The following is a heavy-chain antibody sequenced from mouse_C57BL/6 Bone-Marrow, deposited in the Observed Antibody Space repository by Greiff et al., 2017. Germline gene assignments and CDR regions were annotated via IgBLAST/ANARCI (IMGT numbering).Heavy chain of an antibody. CDR1: GFNIKDDY. CDR3: TTITTVVYWYFDV. J-gene: IGHJ1*03. V-gene: IGHV14-4*01. Sequence: EVQLQQSGAELVRPGASVKLSCTASGFNIKDDYMHWVKQRPEQGLEWIGWIDPENGDTAYASKFQGKATITADTSSNTAYLQLSSLTSEDTAVYYCTTITTVVYWYFDVWGTGTTVTVSS. D-gene: IGHD1-1*01. CDR2: IDPENGDT.